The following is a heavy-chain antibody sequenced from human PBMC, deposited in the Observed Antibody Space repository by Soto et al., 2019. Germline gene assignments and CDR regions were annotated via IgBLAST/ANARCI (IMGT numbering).Heavy chain of an antibody. J-gene: IGHJ4*02. CDR2: IYHSGTS. CDR1: GASISSSSW. CDR3: TRRGDGSPNFDF. D-gene: IGHD3-10*01. Sequence: KASETLSLTCAVSGASISSSSWWTWVRQPPGKGLEWIGEIYHSGTSNYNPSLMSRVTISVDKSKNQFALKLSSVTAADTAVYYCTRRGDGSPNFDFWGQGTLVTVSS. V-gene: IGHV4-4*02.